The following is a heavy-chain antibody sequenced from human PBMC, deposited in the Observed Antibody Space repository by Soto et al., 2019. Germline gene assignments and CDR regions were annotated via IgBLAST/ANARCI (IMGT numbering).Heavy chain of an antibody. CDR3: ASARQYYYDSSGYSAEYFQH. CDR2: IYHSGST. J-gene: IGHJ1*01. V-gene: IGHV4-30-2*01. CDR1: GGSISSGGYS. Sequence: KASETLSLTCAVSGGSISSGGYSWSWIRQPPGKGLEWIGYIYHSGSTYYNPSLKSRVTISVDRSKNQFSLKLSSVTAADTAVYYCASARQYYYDSSGYSAEYFQHWGQGTLVTVPS. D-gene: IGHD3-22*01.